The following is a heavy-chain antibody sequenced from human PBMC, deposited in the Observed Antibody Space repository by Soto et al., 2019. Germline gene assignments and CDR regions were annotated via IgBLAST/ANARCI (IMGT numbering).Heavy chain of an antibody. CDR1: GFTFSSYW. CDR2: INSDGSST. V-gene: IGHV3-74*01. D-gene: IGHD4-17*01. Sequence: EVQLVESGGGLVQPGGSLRLSCAASGFTFSSYWMHWVRQAPGKGLVWVSRINSDGSSTSYADSVKGRFTISRDNAKNTQYLQMNSLRAEDTAVYYCARDFVVYGDYPRFDYWGQGTLVTVSS. CDR3: ARDFVVYGDYPRFDY. J-gene: IGHJ4*02.